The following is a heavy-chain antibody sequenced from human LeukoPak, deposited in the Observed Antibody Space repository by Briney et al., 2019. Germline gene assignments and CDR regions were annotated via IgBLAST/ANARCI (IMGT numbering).Heavy chain of an antibody. Sequence: SVKVSCKASGGTFSSYAISWVRQAPGQGLEWMGGIIPIFGTANYAQKFQGRVTITADKSTSTAYMELSSLRSEDTVVYYCARDRGGPDYYDSSGYLVYWGQGTLVTVSS. V-gene: IGHV1-69*06. D-gene: IGHD3-22*01. J-gene: IGHJ4*02. CDR3: ARDRGGPDYYDSSGYLVY. CDR2: IIPIFGTA. CDR1: GGTFSSYA.